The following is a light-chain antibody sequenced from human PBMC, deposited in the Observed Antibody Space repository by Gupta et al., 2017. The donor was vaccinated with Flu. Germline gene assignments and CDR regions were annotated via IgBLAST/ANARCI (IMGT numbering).Light chain of an antibody. J-gene: IGKJ4*01. CDR1: ADIRNY. CDR3: QQFENLPLT. CDR2: DGS. Sequence: DIHMTQSPSSLSASVGDRVTITCQASADIRNYLNWYQHRPGKAPKLLISDGSNLETGVPSRFSGSGSGTYFTFTISSLQPEDIATYYCQQFENLPLTFGAGTKVEIK. V-gene: IGKV1-33*01.